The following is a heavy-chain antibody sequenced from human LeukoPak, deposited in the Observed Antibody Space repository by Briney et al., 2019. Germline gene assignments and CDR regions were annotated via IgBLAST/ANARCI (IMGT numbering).Heavy chain of an antibody. CDR3: ARGRGLRGWYARYFDL. D-gene: IGHD6-19*01. CDR2: INHSGST. V-gene: IGHV4-34*01. J-gene: IGHJ2*01. CDR1: GGSFSGYY. Sequence: SETLSLTCAVYGGSFSGYYWSWIRQPPGKGLEWIGEINHSGSTNYNPSLKSRVTISVDTSKNQFSLKLSSVTAADTAVYYCARGRGLRGWYARYFDLWGRGTLVTVSS.